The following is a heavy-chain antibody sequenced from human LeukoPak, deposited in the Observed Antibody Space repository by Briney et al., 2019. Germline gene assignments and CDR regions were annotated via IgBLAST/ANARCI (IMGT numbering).Heavy chain of an antibody. Sequence: GGSLRLSCAASGFTFSSYAMNWVRQAPDKGLEWVSVVSGSGDYTNYADSVKGRFTISRDNSKNTLYLQMDSPRAEDTAIYYCAKADGTYYGRLDYWGQGTLVTVSS. CDR1: GFTFSSYA. CDR2: VSGSGDYT. CDR3: AKADGTYYGRLDY. V-gene: IGHV3-23*01. D-gene: IGHD1-26*01. J-gene: IGHJ4*02.